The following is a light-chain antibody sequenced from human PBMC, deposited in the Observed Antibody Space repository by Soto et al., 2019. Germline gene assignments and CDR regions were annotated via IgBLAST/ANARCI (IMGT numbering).Light chain of an antibody. Sequence: EIGLTQSPGTLSLSPGERATLSCRASQSVSSNYLAWYQQEPGQAPRLLIYGASSRATGIPDRFSGSGSGTDFTLTISRLEPEDSAVYYCQQYGTSPLTFGGGTKVDIK. V-gene: IGKV3-20*01. CDR1: QSVSSNY. J-gene: IGKJ4*01. CDR2: GAS. CDR3: QQYGTSPLT.